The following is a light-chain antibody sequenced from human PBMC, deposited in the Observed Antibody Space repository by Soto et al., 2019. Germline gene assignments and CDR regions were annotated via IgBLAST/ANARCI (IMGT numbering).Light chain of an antibody. CDR1: QSIGRF. Sequence: DIQMTQSPSTLSASVGDRVTITCRASQSIGRFLAWYQHQPGKAQKLLIYDAYTLESGVPSRFSGTGSGTEFTLTISGLLPEDFATYHCKQLNTLPFTFGQGTRLEIK. CDR2: DAY. CDR3: KQLNTLPFT. J-gene: IGKJ5*01. V-gene: IGKV1-5*01.